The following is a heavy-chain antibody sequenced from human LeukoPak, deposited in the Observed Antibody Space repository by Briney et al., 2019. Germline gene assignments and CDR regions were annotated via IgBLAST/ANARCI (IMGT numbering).Heavy chain of an antibody. J-gene: IGHJ3*02. D-gene: IGHD6-25*01. CDR3: ARGGSRGAFDI. Sequence: GGSLRLSCAASGFTFSSYSMNWVRQAAGKGLEWVSSISSSSSYIYYADSVKGRFTISRDNAKNSLYLQMNSLRAEDTAVYYCARGGSRGAFDIWGQGTMVTVSS. V-gene: IGHV3-21*01. CDR1: GFTFSSYS. CDR2: ISSSSSYI.